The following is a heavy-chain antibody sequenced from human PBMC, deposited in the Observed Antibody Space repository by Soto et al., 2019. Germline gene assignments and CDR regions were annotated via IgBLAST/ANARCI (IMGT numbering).Heavy chain of an antibody. CDR2: ISYDGSNK. V-gene: IGHV3-30*03. CDR1: GFPFSSYG. J-gene: IGHJ4*02. Sequence: QVQLVESGGGVVQPGRSLRLSCAASGFPFSSYGMHWVRQAPGKGLEWVAHISYDGSNKHYTDSVKRRFTISRDNSKNRLYLQGSSRRAEDTAVYYCAGGQYYFDYCGQGNRVSVCS. CDR3: AGGQYYFDY. D-gene: IGHD2-15*01.